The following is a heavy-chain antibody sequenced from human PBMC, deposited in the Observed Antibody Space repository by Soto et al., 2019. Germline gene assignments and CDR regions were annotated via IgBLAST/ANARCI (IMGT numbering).Heavy chain of an antibody. CDR2: INVGNGNT. CDR3: AKRTGRYFDY. V-gene: IGHV1-3*01. CDR1: GYTFTSHA. J-gene: IGHJ4*02. D-gene: IGHD1-1*01. Sequence: QVQLVQSGTEVKKSGASMKISCKASGYTFTSHAVHWVRQAPGQRLEWIGWINVGNGNTKYSQTFQGRVTITRDTSANTAYMELSSLGSEDTAVYYCAKRTGRYFDYWGQGPLVTVSS.